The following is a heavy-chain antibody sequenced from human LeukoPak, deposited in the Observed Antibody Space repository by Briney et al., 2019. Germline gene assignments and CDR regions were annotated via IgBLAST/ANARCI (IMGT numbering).Heavy chain of an antibody. D-gene: IGHD3-22*01. CDR2: MNPNSGNT. CDR3: ARGLQWLLVAAGFDWFDP. J-gene: IGHJ5*02. CDR1: GYTFTSYD. Sequence: ASVKVSCKASGYTFTSYDINWVRQATGQGLEWMGWMNPNSGNTGYAQKFQGRVTMTRNTSISTAYMELSSLRSEDTAMYYCARGLQWLLVAAGFDWFDPWGQGTLVTVSS. V-gene: IGHV1-8*01.